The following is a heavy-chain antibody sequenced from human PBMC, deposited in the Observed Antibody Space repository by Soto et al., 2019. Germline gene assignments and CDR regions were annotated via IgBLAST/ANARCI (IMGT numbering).Heavy chain of an antibody. V-gene: IGHV3-30-3*01. CDR1: GFTFSSYA. D-gene: IGHD6-19*01. CDR2: ISYDATNK. J-gene: IGHJ6*02. CDR3: ARDAGYRSGWSASAGMDV. Sequence: PGGSLRLSCAASGFTFSSYAMHWVRQAPGKGLEWVAVISYDATNKYYADSVKGRFTISRDNSKNTLYLQMNSLRAEDTTVYYCARDAGYRSGWSASAGMDVWGQGTTVTVSS.